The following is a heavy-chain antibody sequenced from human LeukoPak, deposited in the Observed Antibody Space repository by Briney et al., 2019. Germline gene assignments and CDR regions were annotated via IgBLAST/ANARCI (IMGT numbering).Heavy chain of an antibody. V-gene: IGHV3-9*01. D-gene: IGHD2-21*02. CDR3: ARDCGGDCWGAFDI. Sequence: SGGSLRLSCAASGFTFSDYAMHWVRQGPGKGLEWVSSISWNSGSIGHADSVKGRFTISRDNAKNSLYLQLDSLRAEDTAIYYCARDCGGDCWGAFDIWGQGTMVTVSS. J-gene: IGHJ3*02. CDR1: GFTFSDYA. CDR2: ISWNSGSI.